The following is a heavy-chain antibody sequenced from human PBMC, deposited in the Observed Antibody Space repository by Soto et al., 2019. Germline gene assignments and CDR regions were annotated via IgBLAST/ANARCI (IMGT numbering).Heavy chain of an antibody. Sequence: ASVKVSCKVSGYTLTELSMHWVRQAPGKGLEWMGGFDPEDGETIYAQKFQGRVTMTEDTSTDTAYMELSSLRSEDTAVYYCATDHGGYRAFDIWGQGTMVTVSS. CDR1: GYTLTELS. V-gene: IGHV1-24*01. CDR3: ATDHGGYRAFDI. J-gene: IGHJ3*02. D-gene: IGHD1-26*01. CDR2: FDPEDGET.